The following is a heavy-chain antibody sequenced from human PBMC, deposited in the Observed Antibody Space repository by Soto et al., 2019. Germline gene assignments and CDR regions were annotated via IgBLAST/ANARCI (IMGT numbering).Heavy chain of an antibody. CDR2: ISSSANRI. V-gene: IGHV3-48*03. J-gene: IGHJ5*02. CDR3: ARGVYDSNGYLYP. CDR1: GFNFSSYE. Sequence: EVQLVESGGDLVQPGGSLRLSCAASGFNFSSYEMNWVRQAPGKGLEWISYISSSANRIYYADSVKGRFTISRDNPKKSLYLQMNSLRAEDTAVYYCARGVYDSNGYLYPWGQGTLVTVSS. D-gene: IGHD3-22*01.